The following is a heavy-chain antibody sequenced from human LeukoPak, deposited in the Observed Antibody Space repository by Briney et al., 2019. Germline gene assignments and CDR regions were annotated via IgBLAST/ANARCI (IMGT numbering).Heavy chain of an antibody. D-gene: IGHD6-13*01. CDR1: GFTVSSNY. V-gene: IGHV3-66*04. Sequence: PGGSLRLSCAASGFTVSSNYMSWVRQAPGKGLEWVSVIYSGGSTYYADSVKGRFTISRDNSKNTLYLQMNSLRAEDTAVYYCARLSPSSWYGHYFDYWGQGTLVTVSS. CDR3: ARLSPSSWYGHYFDY. CDR2: IYSGGST. J-gene: IGHJ4*02.